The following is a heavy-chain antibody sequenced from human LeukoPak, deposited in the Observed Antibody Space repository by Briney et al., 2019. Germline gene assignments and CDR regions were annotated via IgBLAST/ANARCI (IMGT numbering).Heavy chain of an antibody. CDR3: AREVYSSGSSYFDY. D-gene: IGHD6-19*01. Sequence: GGSLRLSCAASGFTFSSYSMNWVRQAPGKGLEWVSSISSSSYIYYADTVKGRFTISRDNAKNSLYLQMNSLRAEDTAVYYCAREVYSSGSSYFDYLGQGTLVTVSS. CDR2: ISSSSYI. CDR1: GFTFSSYS. J-gene: IGHJ4*02. V-gene: IGHV3-21*01.